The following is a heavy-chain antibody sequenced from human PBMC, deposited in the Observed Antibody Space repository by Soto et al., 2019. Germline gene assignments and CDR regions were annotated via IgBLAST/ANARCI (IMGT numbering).Heavy chain of an antibody. D-gene: IGHD2-2*01. CDR1: GFTFSSYA. CDR2: ISGSGGST. CDR3: AKSHCSSTSCYGWDDAFDI. Sequence: EVQLLESGGGLVQPGGSLRLSCAASGFTFSSYAMSWVRQAPGKGLEWVSAISGSGGSTYYADSVKGRFTISRDNSKNTLYLQMNSLRAEDTAVYYCAKSHCSSTSCYGWDDAFDIWGPGTMVTVSS. V-gene: IGHV3-23*01. J-gene: IGHJ3*02.